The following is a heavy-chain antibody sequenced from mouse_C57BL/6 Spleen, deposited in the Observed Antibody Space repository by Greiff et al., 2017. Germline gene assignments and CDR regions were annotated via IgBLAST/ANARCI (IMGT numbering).Heavy chain of an antibody. CDR3: ARCYYSNYNYAMDY. Sequence: VQRVESGAELARPGASVKLSCKASGYTFTSYGISWVKQRTGQGLEWIGEIYPRSGNTYYNEKFKGKATLTADKSSSTAYMELRSLTSEDSAVYFCARCYYSNYNYAMDYWGQGTSVTVSS. D-gene: IGHD2-5*01. J-gene: IGHJ4*01. CDR2: IYPRSGNT. CDR1: GYTFTSYG. V-gene: IGHV1-81*01.